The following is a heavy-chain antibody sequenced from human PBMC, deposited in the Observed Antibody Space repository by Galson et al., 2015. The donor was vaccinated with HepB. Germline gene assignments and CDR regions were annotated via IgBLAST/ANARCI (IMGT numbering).Heavy chain of an antibody. Sequence: SVKVSCKASGYTFTSYDINWVRQAPGQGLEWMGWISAYNGNTNYAQNLQGRVTMTTDTSTSTAYMELRSLRSDDTAVYYCAACVRGVIRGFDYWGQGTLVTVSS. CDR1: GYTFTSYD. CDR3: AACVRGVIRGFDY. V-gene: IGHV1-18*01. CDR2: ISAYNGNT. D-gene: IGHD3-10*01. J-gene: IGHJ4*02.